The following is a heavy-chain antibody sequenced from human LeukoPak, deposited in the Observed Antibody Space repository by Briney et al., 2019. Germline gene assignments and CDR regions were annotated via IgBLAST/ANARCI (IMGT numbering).Heavy chain of an antibody. CDR1: GGSISSSSYY. J-gene: IGHJ6*02. CDR3: ARLPPRNRRLSSPYYGMDV. V-gene: IGHV4-39*01. D-gene: IGHD1-14*01. Sequence: SETLSLTCTVSGGSISSSSYYWGWIRQPPGKGLEWIGSIYYSGSTYYNPSLKSRVTISVDTSKNQFSLKLSSVTAADTAVYYCARLPPRNRRLSSPYYGMDVWGQGTTVTVSS. CDR2: IYYSGST.